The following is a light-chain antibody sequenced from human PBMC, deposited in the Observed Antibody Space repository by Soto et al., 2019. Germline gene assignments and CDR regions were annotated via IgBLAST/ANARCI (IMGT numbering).Light chain of an antibody. Sequence: DIQMTQSPSNLSASVGDRVTITCRASQSISSWLAWYQQKPGKAPKLLIYKASSLESGVPSRFSGSGSGTEFNLTISSLQPDDFATYYCQQYNSYSRTFGQGTKLEIK. J-gene: IGKJ2*01. V-gene: IGKV1-5*03. CDR1: QSISSW. CDR3: QQYNSYSRT. CDR2: KAS.